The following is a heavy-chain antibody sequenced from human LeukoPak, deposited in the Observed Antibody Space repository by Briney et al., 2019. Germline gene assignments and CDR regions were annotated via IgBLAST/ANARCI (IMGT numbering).Heavy chain of an antibody. D-gene: IGHD6-19*01. V-gene: IGHV3-23*01. J-gene: IGHJ4*02. CDR2: LSGSGGST. CDR3: VLLQWLGYFDY. CDR1: GFTFSSYA. Sequence: GGSLRLSCAAPGFTFSSYAMSWVRQAPGKGLEWVSALSGSGGSTYYADSVKGRFTISRDNSKNTLYLQMNSLRAEDRAVYYCVLLQWLGYFDYWGQGTLVTSPQ.